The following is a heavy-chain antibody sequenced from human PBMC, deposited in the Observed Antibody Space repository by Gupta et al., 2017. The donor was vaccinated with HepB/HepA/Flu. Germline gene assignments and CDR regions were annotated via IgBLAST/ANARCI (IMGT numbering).Heavy chain of an antibody. CDR2: ISDDGTNK. V-gene: IGHV3-30-3*01. D-gene: IGHD2-2*01. CDR3: ARHTSSDY. CDR1: GFIFTRYA. J-gene: IGHJ4*02. Sequence: QVQLVESGGGVVQPGRSLRLPCAAAGFIFTRYAMHWGRQAPGKGLEGVATISDDGTNKYYADSVKGRFTISRDIYKNTLDLQLDSLRAEDTAVYYCARHTSSDYWGQGTLVTGSS.